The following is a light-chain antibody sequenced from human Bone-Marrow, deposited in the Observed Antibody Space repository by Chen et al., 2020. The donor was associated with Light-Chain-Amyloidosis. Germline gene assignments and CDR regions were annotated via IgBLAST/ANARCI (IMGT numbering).Light chain of an antibody. Sequence: FMLSQPHSGSESPGKPVNISSTFWSGSIATNHVQGYQQRPGSSPTTVIYEDDQRPSGVPDRFSGSIDRSSNSASLTISGLKTEDEADYYCQSYQGSSQGVFGGGTKLTVL. CDR2: EDD. CDR3: QSYQGSSQGV. V-gene: IGLV6-57*01. J-gene: IGLJ3*02. CDR1: SGSIATNH.